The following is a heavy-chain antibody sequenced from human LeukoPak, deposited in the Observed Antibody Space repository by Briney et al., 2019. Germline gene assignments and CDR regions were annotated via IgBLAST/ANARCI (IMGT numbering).Heavy chain of an antibody. CDR3: AKDSPYSSSWYEHDY. CDR1: GFTFSSYA. Sequence: GGSLRLSCAASGFTFSSYAMHWVRQAPGKGLEWVAVISYDGSNKYYADSVKGRFTISRDNSKNTLYLQMNSLRAEDTAVYYCAKDSPYSSSWYEHDYWGQGTLVTVSS. J-gene: IGHJ4*02. V-gene: IGHV3-30-3*01. CDR2: ISYDGSNK. D-gene: IGHD6-13*01.